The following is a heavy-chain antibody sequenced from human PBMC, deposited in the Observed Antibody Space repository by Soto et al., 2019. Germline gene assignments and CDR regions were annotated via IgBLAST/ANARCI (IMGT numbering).Heavy chain of an antibody. CDR1: GFFFGNAW. CDR3: AADLGPAYDSNNWFDP. D-gene: IGHD3-22*01. J-gene: IGHJ5*02. CDR2: VKNNGGAT. V-gene: IGHV3-15*07. Sequence: EVQLVESGGAWVRPGGSLRLSWAASGFFFGNAWFPWVGRPPGKGLELVGRVKNNGGATDYAPSVKGRFTISRDDSKDMVYLQMSSLRTEDTAIYYCAADLGPAYDSNNWFDPWGQGTLVTVSS.